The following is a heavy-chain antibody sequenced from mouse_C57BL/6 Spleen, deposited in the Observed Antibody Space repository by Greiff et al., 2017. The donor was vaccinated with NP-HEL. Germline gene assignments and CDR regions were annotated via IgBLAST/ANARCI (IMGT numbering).Heavy chain of an antibody. CDR1: GYAFSSSW. Sequence: QVHVKQSGPELVKPGASVKISCKASGYAFSSSWMNWVKQRPGKGLEWIGRIYPGDGDTNYNGKFKGKATLTADKSSSTAYMQLSSLTSEDSAVYFCAKLISSYGSSYYFGYWGHGTTLTVSS. D-gene: IGHD1-1*01. CDR3: AKLISSYGSSYYFGY. CDR2: IYPGDGDT. J-gene: IGHJ2*01. V-gene: IGHV1-82*01.